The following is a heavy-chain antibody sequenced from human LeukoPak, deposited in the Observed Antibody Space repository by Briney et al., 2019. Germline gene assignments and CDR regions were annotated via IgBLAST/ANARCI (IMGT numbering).Heavy chain of an antibody. CDR1: GFTFSRFG. CDR2: IWYDGSNK. Sequence: GGSLRLSCAASGFTFSRFGMHWVRQAPGKGLEWVAVIWYDGSNKEYADSVKGRFTISRDNSKNTLYLQMNSLRAEDTAVYYCAKESPELRDAFDIWGQGTMVTVSS. V-gene: IGHV3-30*02. CDR3: AKESPELRDAFDI. D-gene: IGHD1-7*01. J-gene: IGHJ3*02.